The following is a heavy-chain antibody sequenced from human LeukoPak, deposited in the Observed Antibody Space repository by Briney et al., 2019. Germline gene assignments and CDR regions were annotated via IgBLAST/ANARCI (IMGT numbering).Heavy chain of an antibody. CDR1: GYTFTNYG. V-gene: IGHV1-46*01. CDR3: ARDDEAIGAFDI. D-gene: IGHD2-15*01. Sequence: ASVKVSCKASGYTFTNYGVNWVRQAPGQGLEWMGIINPSGGSTSYAQKFQGRVTMTRDTSTSTVYMELSSLRSEDTAVYYCARDDEAIGAFDIWGQGTMVTVSS. J-gene: IGHJ3*02. CDR2: INPSGGST.